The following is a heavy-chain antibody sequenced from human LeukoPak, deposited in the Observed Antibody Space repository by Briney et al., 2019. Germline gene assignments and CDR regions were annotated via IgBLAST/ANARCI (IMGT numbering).Heavy chain of an antibody. CDR2: IRYDGSNK. CDR1: EFTFSKYG. D-gene: IGHD3-22*01. Sequence: PGGSLRLSCAASEFTFSKYGMHWVRQAPGKGLEWLAFIRYDGSNKFYADSVKGRFTISRDNSKNTLYLQMNSLRAEDTAVYYCARDVIDSSGYNRVFGFDIWGQGTTVTVSS. J-gene: IGHJ3*02. CDR3: ARDVIDSSGYNRVFGFDI. V-gene: IGHV3-30*02.